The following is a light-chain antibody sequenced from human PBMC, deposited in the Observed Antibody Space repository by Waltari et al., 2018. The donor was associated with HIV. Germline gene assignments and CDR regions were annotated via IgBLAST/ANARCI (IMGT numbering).Light chain of an antibody. CDR2: GNN. CDR3: AAWDDSLNGQGV. V-gene: IGLV1-44*01. Sequence: QSVLTQPPSASGTPGQRVTISCSGSNSNIGSNTVTWYQPVPGMAPKLVIYGNNQRHPGVADRVSGSKSGTSASLAIRGLQSDDEADYYCAAWDDSLNGQGVFGTGTRVTVL. CDR1: NSNIGSNT. J-gene: IGLJ1*01.